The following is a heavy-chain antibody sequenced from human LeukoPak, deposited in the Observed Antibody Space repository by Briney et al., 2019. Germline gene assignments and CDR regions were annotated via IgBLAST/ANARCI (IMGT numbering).Heavy chain of an antibody. CDR2: ISSSSSYI. Sequence: GGSLRLSCSASGFTFSSYSMNWVRQAPGKGLEWVSSISSSSSYIYYADSVKGRFTISRDNAKNSLYLQMNSLRAEDTAVYYCARDTPRASRFDPWGQGTLVTVSS. CDR1: GFTFSSYS. J-gene: IGHJ5*02. V-gene: IGHV3-21*01. CDR3: ARDTPRASRFDP.